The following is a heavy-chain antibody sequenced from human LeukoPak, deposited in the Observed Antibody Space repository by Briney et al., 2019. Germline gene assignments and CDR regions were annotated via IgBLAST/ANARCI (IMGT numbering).Heavy chain of an antibody. CDR1: GFMFSTYS. V-gene: IGHV3-21*05. CDR2: ISSRSNYI. D-gene: IGHD3-10*01. Sequence: GGSLRLSCPASGFMFSTYSMNWVRQAPGKGLECVSLISSRSNYIYYADSVKGRFTISRDNAKNSVYLQMNSLRAEDTAVYYCARPYGSGSYSAPYYYFGLDVWGKGTTVTVSS. CDR3: ARPYGSGSYSAPYYYFGLDV. J-gene: IGHJ6*04.